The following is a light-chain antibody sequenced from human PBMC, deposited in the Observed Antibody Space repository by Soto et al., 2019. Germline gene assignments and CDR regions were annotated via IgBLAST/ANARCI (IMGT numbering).Light chain of an antibody. J-gene: IGLJ1*01. Sequence: QSVLTQPASVSGSPGQSVTISCTGPRSDIGYSNFISWYQHSPGKAPRLLIYEVNNRPSGVSKRFSGSKAGNTASLTISGLLDDDEADYFCASFRSGTILVFGSGTKVTVL. CDR2: EVN. CDR3: ASFRSGTILV. V-gene: IGLV2-14*01. CDR1: RSDIGYSNF.